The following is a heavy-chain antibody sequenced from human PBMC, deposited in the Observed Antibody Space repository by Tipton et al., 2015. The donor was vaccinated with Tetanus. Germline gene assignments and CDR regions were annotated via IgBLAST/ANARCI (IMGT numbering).Heavy chain of an antibody. CDR2: VHNSGST. D-gene: IGHD1-1*01. V-gene: IGHV4-59*01. CDR3: ARICWPQQNKPAFDL. J-gene: IGHJ3*01. Sequence: TLSLTCTVSGGSISTYYWSWVRQPPGRGLEWIGNVHNSGSTKYSPSLRSRVTLSVDTSKNQFSLKLSAVTAADTAVYYCARICWPQQNKPAFDLWGQGTMVTVSP. CDR1: GGSISTYY.